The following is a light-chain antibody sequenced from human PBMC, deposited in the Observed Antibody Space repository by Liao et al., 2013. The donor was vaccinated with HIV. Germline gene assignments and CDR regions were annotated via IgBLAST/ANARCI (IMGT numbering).Light chain of an antibody. CDR2: RDS. Sequence: SYELTQPPSVSLSPGQTATITCSGDVLPQEYSYWYQQKPGQAPVLVICRDSERPSGIPERFSGSNSENTGTLTISGTQAVDEAVYYCQAWDRDTALFGGGTKLTVL. CDR3: QAWDRDTAL. CDR1: VLPQEY. V-gene: IGLV3-25*01. J-gene: IGLJ2*01.